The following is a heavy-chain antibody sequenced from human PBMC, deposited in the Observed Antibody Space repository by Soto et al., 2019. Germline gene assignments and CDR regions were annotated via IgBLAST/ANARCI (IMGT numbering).Heavy chain of an antibody. CDR3: ARKGPDCTNGVCYMTPYYYFDY. D-gene: IGHD2-8*01. CDR2: IYYSGST. CDR1: GGSISSGGYY. V-gene: IGHV4-31*03. Sequence: QVQLQESGPGLVKPSQTLSLACTVSGGSISSGGYYWSWIRQHPGKGLEWIGYIYYSGSTYYNPSLKSRVTISVDTSKNQFSLKLSSVTAADTAVYYCARKGPDCTNGVCYMTPYYYFDYWGQGTLVTVSS. J-gene: IGHJ4*02.